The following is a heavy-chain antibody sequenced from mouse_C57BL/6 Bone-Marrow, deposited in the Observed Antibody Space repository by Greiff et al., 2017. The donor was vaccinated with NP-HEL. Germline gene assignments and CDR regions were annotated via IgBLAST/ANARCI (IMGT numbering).Heavy chain of an antibody. J-gene: IGHJ3*01. Sequence: QVTLNVSGPGILQPSQTLSLTCSFSGFSLSTFGMGVGWIRQPSGKGLEWLVHIWWDDDKYSNPPLKSRLTITKDTSKNQVFVKIANVDTADTATYYCARIYDGYVGIFAYWGQGTLVTVSA. V-gene: IGHV8-8*01. CDR2: IWWDDDK. CDR3: ARIYDGYVGIFAY. D-gene: IGHD2-3*01. CDR1: GFSLSTFGMG.